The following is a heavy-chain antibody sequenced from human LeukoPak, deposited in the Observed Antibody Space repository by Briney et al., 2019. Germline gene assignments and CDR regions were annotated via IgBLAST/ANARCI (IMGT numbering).Heavy chain of an antibody. Sequence: PGGSLRLSCAASGFTFSSYSMNWVRQAPGKGLEWVSYISSSSSTIYYADSVKGRFTISRDNAKNSLYLQMNSLRAEDTAVYYCARAPLPHTTLDAFDIWGQGTMVTVSS. CDR2: ISSSSSTI. J-gene: IGHJ3*02. CDR3: ARAPLPHTTLDAFDI. V-gene: IGHV3-48*04. CDR1: GFTFSSYS. D-gene: IGHD1-26*01.